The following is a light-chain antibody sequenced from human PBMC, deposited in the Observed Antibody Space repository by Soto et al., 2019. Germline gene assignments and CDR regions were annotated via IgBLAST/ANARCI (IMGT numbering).Light chain of an antibody. CDR2: NVA. CDR1: SSDVGGHNY. J-gene: IGLJ2*01. Sequence: QSALTQVASVSASPGQSITISCTGTSSDVGGHNYVSWYQQPPGNAPKLMIYNVAYRPSGISNRIDGSHYGHTASLTIAWLQADDEAYYYCSSYADSSTVVFGGGTKLTVL. V-gene: IGLV2-14*03. CDR3: SSYADSSTVV.